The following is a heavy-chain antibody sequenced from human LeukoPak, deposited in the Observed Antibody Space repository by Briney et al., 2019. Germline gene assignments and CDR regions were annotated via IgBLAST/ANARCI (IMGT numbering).Heavy chain of an antibody. CDR2: IIPIFGTA. Sequence: SVKVSCKASGGTFSSYAISWVRQAPGQGLEWMGGIIPIFGTANYAQKFQGRVTFTTDESTSTAYMELSSLRSEDTAVYYCAAIVVVTANPDYWGQGTLVTVSS. CDR3: AAIVVVTANPDY. J-gene: IGHJ4*02. CDR1: GGTFSSYA. D-gene: IGHD2-21*02. V-gene: IGHV1-69*05.